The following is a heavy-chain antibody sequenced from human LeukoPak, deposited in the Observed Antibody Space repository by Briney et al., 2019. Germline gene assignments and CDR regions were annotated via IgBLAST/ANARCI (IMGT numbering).Heavy chain of an antibody. Sequence: SETLSLTCTVSGGSISSSSYYWGWIRQPPGKGLEWIGSIYYSGSTYYNPSLKSRVTISVDTSKNQFSLKLSSVTAADTAVYYCAILNSGSNQEADAFDIWGQGTMVTVSS. V-gene: IGHV4-39*07. D-gene: IGHD3-10*01. CDR1: GGSISSSSYY. CDR3: AILNSGSNQEADAFDI. CDR2: IYYSGST. J-gene: IGHJ3*02.